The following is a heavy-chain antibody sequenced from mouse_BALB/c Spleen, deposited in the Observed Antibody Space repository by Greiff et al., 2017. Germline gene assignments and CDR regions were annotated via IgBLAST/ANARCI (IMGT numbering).Heavy chain of an antibody. CDR1: GFSLTSYD. D-gene: IGHD1-1*01. CDR3: VRDYGTFYAMDY. V-gene: IGHV2-9-2*01. Sequence: VQLVESGPGLVAPSQSLSITCTVSGFSLTSYDISWIRQPPGKGLEWLGVIWTGGGTNYNSAFMSRLSISKDNSKSQVFLKMNSLQTDDTAIYYCVRDYGTFYAMDYWGQGTSVTVSS. CDR2: IWTGGGT. J-gene: IGHJ4*01.